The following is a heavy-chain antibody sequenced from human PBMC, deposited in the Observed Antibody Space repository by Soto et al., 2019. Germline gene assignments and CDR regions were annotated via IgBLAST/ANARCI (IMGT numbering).Heavy chain of an antibody. D-gene: IGHD2-15*01. CDR1: GGSISPFY. V-gene: IGHV4-59*01. J-gene: IGHJ4*02. CDR3: ARVGGVAARTFDY. CDR2: LYYSGNT. Sequence: SETLSLTXTVSGGSISPFYWSWVRQPPGKGLEWIGYLYYSGNTNYNPSLKSRVTISVDASKNQVSLRLTSVTAADTAVYYCARVGGVAARTFDYWGQGTVVTVSS.